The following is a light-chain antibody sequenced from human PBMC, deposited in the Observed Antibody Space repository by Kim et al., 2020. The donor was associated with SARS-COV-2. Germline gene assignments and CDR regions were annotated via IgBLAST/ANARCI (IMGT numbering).Light chain of an antibody. V-gene: IGLV1-44*01. Sequence: QSVLTQPPSASGTPGQRVTISCSGSSSNIGSNNVVWYQQLPGAAPNLLIYSNNQRPSGIPDRFSGSRSGTSASLAISGLQSGDEADYYCAVWDDRLKQWVLGGGTQLTFL. CDR1: SSNIGSNN. J-gene: IGLJ3*02. CDR2: SNN. CDR3: AVWDDRLKQWV.